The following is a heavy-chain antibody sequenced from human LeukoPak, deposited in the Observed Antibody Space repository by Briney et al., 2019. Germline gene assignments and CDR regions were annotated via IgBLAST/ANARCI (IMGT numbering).Heavy chain of an antibody. J-gene: IGHJ4*02. CDR3: ARTGAVAGTGGPDY. CDR2: IYWDDDK. V-gene: IGHV2-5*02. CDR1: GFSLSTSGVG. Sequence: SGPTLVKPTQTLTLTCTFSGFSLSTSGVGVGWIRQPPGKALEWLALIYWDDDKRYSPSLKSRLTITKDTSKNHVVLTMTNMDPVDTATYYCARTGAVAGTGGPDYWGQGTLVTVSS. D-gene: IGHD6-19*01.